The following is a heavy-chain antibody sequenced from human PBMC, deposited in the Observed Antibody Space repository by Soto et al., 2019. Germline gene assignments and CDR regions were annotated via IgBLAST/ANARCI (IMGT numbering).Heavy chain of an antibody. CDR2: INAGNGNT. J-gene: IGHJ6*02. V-gene: IGHV1-3*01. CDR1: GYTFTSYA. CDR3: ASGSIDTIFAGYYYYYGMDV. D-gene: IGHD3-3*01. Sequence: ASVKVSCKASGYTFTSYAMHWLRQAPGQRLEWMGWINAGNGNTKYSQRFQGRVTITRDTSASTAYMELSSLRSEDTAVYYCASGSIDTIFAGYYYYYGMDVWGQGTTVTVSS.